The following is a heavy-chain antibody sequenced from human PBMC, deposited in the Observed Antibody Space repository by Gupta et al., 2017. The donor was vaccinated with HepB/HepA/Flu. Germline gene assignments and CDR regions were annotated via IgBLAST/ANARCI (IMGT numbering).Heavy chain of an antibody. J-gene: IGHJ5*02. D-gene: IGHD4-23*01. Sequence: QLQLQESGPGLVKPSETLSLTCTVSGGSISSSSYYWGWIRQPPGKGLEWIGSIYYSGSTYYNPSLKSRVTISVDTSKNQFSLKLSSVTAADTAVYYCARHLGAHISDYGGNNWFDPWGQGTLVTVSS. CDR3: ARHLGAHISDYGGNNWFDP. V-gene: IGHV4-39*01. CDR2: IYYSGST. CDR1: GGSISSSSYY.